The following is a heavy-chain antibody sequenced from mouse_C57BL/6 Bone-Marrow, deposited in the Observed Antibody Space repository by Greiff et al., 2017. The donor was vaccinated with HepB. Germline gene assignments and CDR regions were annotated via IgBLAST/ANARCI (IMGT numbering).Heavy chain of an antibody. Sequence: DVKLVESGGGLVKPGGSLKLSCAASGFTFSSYAMSWVRQTPEKRLEWVATISDGGSYTYYPDNVKGRFTISRDNAKNNLYLQMSHLKSEDTAMYYCARDLDLLQGFAYWGQGTLVTVSA. D-gene: IGHD2-14*01. CDR2: ISDGGSYT. J-gene: IGHJ3*01. CDR1: GFTFSSYA. CDR3: ARDLDLLQGFAY. V-gene: IGHV5-4*01.